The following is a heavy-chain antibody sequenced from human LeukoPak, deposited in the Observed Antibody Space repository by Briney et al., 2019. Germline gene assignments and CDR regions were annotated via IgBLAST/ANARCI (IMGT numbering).Heavy chain of an antibody. Sequence: GGSLRLSCAASGFTFITYNMNWVRQAPGKGLEWVSSISSTSSSYRYYADSVKGRFTISRDNAKNSLYLQMNSLRTEDTAVYYCAREHSGYDFPGRDYYYMDVWGKGTTVTVSS. V-gene: IGHV3-21*01. CDR3: AREHSGYDFPGRDYYYMDV. D-gene: IGHD5-12*01. CDR1: GFTFITYN. CDR2: ISSTSSSYR. J-gene: IGHJ6*03.